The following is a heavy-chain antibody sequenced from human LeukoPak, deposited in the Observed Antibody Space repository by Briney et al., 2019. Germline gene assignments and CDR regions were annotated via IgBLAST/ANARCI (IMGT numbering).Heavy chain of an antibody. J-gene: IGHJ3*02. D-gene: IGHD2-15*01. CDR3: ARHCSGGSCDEAFDI. Sequence: PSETLSLTCTVSGGSISSGSYYWSWIRQPAGKGLEWIGRIYTSGSTNYNPSLKSRVTISVDTSKNQFSLKLGSVTAADTAVYYCARHCSGGSCDEAFDIWGQGTMVTVSS. CDR2: IYTSGST. V-gene: IGHV4-61*02. CDR1: GGSISSGSYY.